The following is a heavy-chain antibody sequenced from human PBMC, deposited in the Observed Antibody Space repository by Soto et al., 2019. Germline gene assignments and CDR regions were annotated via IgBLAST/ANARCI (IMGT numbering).Heavy chain of an antibody. V-gene: IGHV3-21*01. Sequence: EVQLVESGGGLVKPGGSLRLSCAASGFTFSSYSMNWVRQAPGKGLEWVSSISSSSSYIYYADSVKGRFTISRDNAKNSLYLQMNSLRAEDTAVYYCARVWTVYNWFDPWGQGTLVTVSS. CDR3: ARVWTVYNWFDP. CDR2: ISSSSSYI. D-gene: IGHD2-21*01. CDR1: GFTFSSYS. J-gene: IGHJ5*02.